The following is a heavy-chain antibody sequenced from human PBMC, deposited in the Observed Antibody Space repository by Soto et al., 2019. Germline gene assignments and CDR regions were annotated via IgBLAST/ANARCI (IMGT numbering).Heavy chain of an antibody. D-gene: IGHD3-22*01. CDR1: GYTFTSYG. J-gene: IGHJ6*02. Sequence: DSVKVSCKASGYTFTSYGISWVRQAPGQGLEWMGWISAYNGNTNYAQKLQGRVTMTTDTSTSTAYMELRSLRSDDTAVYYCASDSYLSYYDTASDVWGQGTTVTVSS. CDR2: ISAYNGNT. CDR3: ASDSYLSYYDTASDV. V-gene: IGHV1-18*01.